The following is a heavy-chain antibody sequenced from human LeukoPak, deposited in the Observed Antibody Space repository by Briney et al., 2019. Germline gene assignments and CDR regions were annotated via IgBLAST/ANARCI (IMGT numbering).Heavy chain of an antibody. J-gene: IGHJ4*02. Sequence: GGSLRLSCAASGFSFISYGMHWVRQAPGKGLEWVGVISDDGRSKDYADSVKGRFTISRDNSKDTLYLQMNSLRDEDTAVYYCAKRPSDYGDYVSYFDYWGQGTLVTVPS. D-gene: IGHD4-17*01. CDR1: GFSFISYG. V-gene: IGHV3-30*18. CDR3: AKRPSDYGDYVSYFDY. CDR2: ISDDGRSK.